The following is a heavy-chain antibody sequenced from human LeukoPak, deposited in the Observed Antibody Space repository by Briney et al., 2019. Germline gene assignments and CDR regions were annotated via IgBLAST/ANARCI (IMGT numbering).Heavy chain of an antibody. D-gene: IGHD1-26*01. CDR1: GYTFTSYD. J-gene: IGHJ2*01. CDR3: ATRGSYGYWYFDL. V-gene: IGHV1-8*01. Sequence: ASVTVSCKASGYTFTSYDINWVRQATGQGLEWMGWMNPNSGNTSYAQKFQGRVTMTRNTSISTAYMELSSLRSEDTAVYYCATRGSYGYWYFDLWGRGTLVTVSS. CDR2: MNPNSGNT.